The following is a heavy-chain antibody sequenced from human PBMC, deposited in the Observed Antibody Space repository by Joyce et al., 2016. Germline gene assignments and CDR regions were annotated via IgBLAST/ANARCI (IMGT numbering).Heavy chain of an antibody. V-gene: IGHV1-8*01. Sequence: QVQLVQSGAEVKKPGASVKVSCKASGYTFTNFGINWGRQAPGQGLEGLGWMTPNSGNTGYAQNFQGRVTMTRDTSISTAYRELSSLRSEDTAVYFCARNKYGTGDFDFWGQGTPVTVSS. CDR3: ARNKYGTGDFDF. J-gene: IGHJ4*02. CDR1: GYTFTNFG. CDR2: MTPNSGNT. D-gene: IGHD7-27*01.